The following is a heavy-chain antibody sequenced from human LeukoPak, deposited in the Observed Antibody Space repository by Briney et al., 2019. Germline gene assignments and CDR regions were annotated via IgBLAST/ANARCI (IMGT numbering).Heavy chain of an antibody. J-gene: IGHJ3*02. V-gene: IGHV4-4*07. CDR3: ARGIAAASERAFDI. Sequence: PSETLSLTCTVSGGSISSYYWSWIRQPAGKGLEWIGRIYSSGSTDYNPSLKSRATMSVDTSKNQFSLKMRSVTAADTAVYYCARGIAAASERAFDIWGQGTMVTVSS. CDR1: GGSISSYY. CDR2: IYSSGST. D-gene: IGHD6-13*01.